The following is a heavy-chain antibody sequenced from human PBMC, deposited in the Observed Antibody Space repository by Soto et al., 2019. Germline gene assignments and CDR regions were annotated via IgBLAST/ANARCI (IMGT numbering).Heavy chain of an antibody. Sequence: LSLTCAVYGGSFSGYYWSWIRQPPGKGLEWIGEINHSGSTNYNPSLKSRVTISVDTSKNQFSLKLSSVTAADTAVYYCARGRGYCSGGSCHNYFDYWGQGTLVTVSS. J-gene: IGHJ4*02. CDR1: GGSFSGYY. V-gene: IGHV4-34*01. D-gene: IGHD2-15*01. CDR2: INHSGST. CDR3: ARGRGYCSGGSCHNYFDY.